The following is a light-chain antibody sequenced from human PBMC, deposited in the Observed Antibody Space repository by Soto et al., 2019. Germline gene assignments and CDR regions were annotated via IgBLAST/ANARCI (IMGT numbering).Light chain of an antibody. Sequence: QSALTQPRSVSGSPGQSVTISCTGTYSDVGLYDYLSWYQQHPGKAPKLIISDVTKRPSGVPDRFSGSKSGNTASLTISGLQAEDEADYYCCSYVGTYTYVFGSGTKLTVL. V-gene: IGLV2-11*01. CDR1: YSDVGLYDY. CDR2: DVT. J-gene: IGLJ1*01. CDR3: CSYVGTYTYV.